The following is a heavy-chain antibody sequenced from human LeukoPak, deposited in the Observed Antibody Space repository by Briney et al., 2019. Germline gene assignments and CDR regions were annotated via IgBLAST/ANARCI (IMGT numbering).Heavy chain of an antibody. V-gene: IGHV1-69*01. D-gene: IGHD3-3*01. CDR3: ASGESSYGYYRWFDP. CDR1: GGTFSSYA. CDR2: IIPIFGTA. Sequence: GSSVKVSCKASGGTFSSYAISWVRQAPGQGLEWMGGIIPIFGTANYAQKFQGRVTITADESTSTAYMELSSLRSEDTAVYYCASGESSYGYYRWFDPWGQGTLVTVSS. J-gene: IGHJ5*02.